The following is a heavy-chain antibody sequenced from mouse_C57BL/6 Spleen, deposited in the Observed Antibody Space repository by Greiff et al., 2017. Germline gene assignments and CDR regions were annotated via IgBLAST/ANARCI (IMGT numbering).Heavy chain of an antibody. CDR2: ISDGGSYT. V-gene: IGHV5-4*03. Sequence: EVKLVESGGGLVKPGGSLKLSCAASGFTFSSYAMSWVRQTPEKRLEWVATISDGGSYTYYPDNVKGRFTISRDNAKNNLYLQMSHLKSEDTAMYYCARAEGYYGAMDYWGQGTSVTVSS. CDR3: ARAEGYYGAMDY. J-gene: IGHJ4*01. D-gene: IGHD1-1*01. CDR1: GFTFSSYA.